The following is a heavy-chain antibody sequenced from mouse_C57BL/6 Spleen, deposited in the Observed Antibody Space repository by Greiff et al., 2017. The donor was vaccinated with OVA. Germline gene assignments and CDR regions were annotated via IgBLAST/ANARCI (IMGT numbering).Heavy chain of an antibody. Sequence: QVQLQQSGPELVKPGASVKLSCKASGYTFTSYDINWVKQRPGQGLEWIGWIYPRDGSTKYNEKFKGKATLTVDTSSSTAYMELHSLTSEDSAVYFCARKSYDGRDYFDYWGQGTTLTVSS. J-gene: IGHJ2*01. CDR1: GYTFTSYD. V-gene: IGHV1-85*01. CDR3: ARKSYDGRDYFDY. CDR2: IYPRDGST. D-gene: IGHD2-3*01.